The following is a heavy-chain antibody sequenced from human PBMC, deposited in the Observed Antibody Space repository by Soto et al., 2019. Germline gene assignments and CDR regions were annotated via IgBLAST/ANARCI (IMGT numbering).Heavy chain of an antibody. V-gene: IGHV4-34*01. Sequence: SETLSLTCAVYGGSFSGYYWSWIRQPPGKGLEWIGEINHSVSTNYNPSVKSRVTISVDTSKKQFSLKLSSVTAADTAVYYCARGRGDSISIYYYYGMDAWGKGTTVAFS. CDR2: INHSVST. CDR3: ARGRGDSISIYYYYGMDA. J-gene: IGHJ6*01. D-gene: IGHD2-21*02. CDR1: GGSFSGYY.